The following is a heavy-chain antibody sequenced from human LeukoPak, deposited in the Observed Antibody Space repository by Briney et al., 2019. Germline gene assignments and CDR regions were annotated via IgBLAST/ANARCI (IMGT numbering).Heavy chain of an antibody. CDR3: ARGGSGSPYYFDY. Sequence: SETLSLTCTVSGGSISSGGYYWSWIRQHPGKGLEWIGHIYYSGSTYYNPSLKSRVTISVDTSKNQFSLKLSSVTAADTAVYYCARGGSGSPYYFDYWGQGTLVTVSS. CDR2: IYYSGST. V-gene: IGHV4-31*03. CDR1: GGSISSGGYY. J-gene: IGHJ4*02. D-gene: IGHD3-10*01.